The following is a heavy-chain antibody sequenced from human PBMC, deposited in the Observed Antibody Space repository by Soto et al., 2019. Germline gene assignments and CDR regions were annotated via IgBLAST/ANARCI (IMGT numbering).Heavy chain of an antibody. J-gene: IGHJ5*02. V-gene: IGHV1-69*12. CDR2: IVPMFGTA. CDR3: ARDGDPGYSFWSGPLGGGRFAP. D-gene: IGHD3-3*01. Sequence: QVQLVQSGAEVKEPGSSVNVSCKTSGGTFGNTAVTWVRQAPGQGLEWIGGIVPMFGTANYAQKFQGRVTITADESTSTAYMELSSLRSDDTAVYYCARDGDPGYSFWSGPLGGGRFAPGGQGTLVTVSS. CDR1: GGTFGNTA.